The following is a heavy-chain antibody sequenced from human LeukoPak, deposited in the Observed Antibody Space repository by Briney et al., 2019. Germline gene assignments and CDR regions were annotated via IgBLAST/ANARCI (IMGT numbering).Heavy chain of an antibody. Sequence: SETLSLTCTVSGGSISSSSYYWGWIRQPPGKGLEWIGSIYYSGSTYYNPSLKSRVTISVDTSKNQFSLKLSSVTAADTAVYYCARDRDDSSGYPGFWGQGTLVTVSS. CDR3: ARDRDDSSGYPGF. V-gene: IGHV4-39*07. D-gene: IGHD3-22*01. J-gene: IGHJ4*02. CDR1: GGSISSSSYY. CDR2: IYYSGST.